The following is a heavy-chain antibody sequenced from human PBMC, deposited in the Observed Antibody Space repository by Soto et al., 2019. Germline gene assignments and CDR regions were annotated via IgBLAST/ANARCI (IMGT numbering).Heavy chain of an antibody. CDR2: ISGSGGST. V-gene: IGHV3-23*01. D-gene: IGHD3-9*01. CDR1: GFTFSSYA. Sequence: EVQLLESGGGLVQPGGSLRLSCAASGFTFSSYAMSWVRQAPGKGLEWVSAISGSGGSTYYADSVKGRFTISRDNSKNTLYLQMNSLRAEDMAVYYCAKGSGAILTGYYGYYFDYWGQGTLVTVSS. J-gene: IGHJ4*02. CDR3: AKGSGAILTGYYGYYFDY.